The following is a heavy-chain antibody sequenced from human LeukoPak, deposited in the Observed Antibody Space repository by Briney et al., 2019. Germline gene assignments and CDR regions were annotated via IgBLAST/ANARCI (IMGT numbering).Heavy chain of an antibody. CDR3: ARGIREWLRFVGARRGAFDI. V-gene: IGHV4-34*01. Sequence: SETLSLTCAVYGGSFSGYYWSWIRQPPGKGLEWIGEINHSGSTNYNPSLKSRVTISVDTSKNQFSLKLSSVTAADTAVYYCARGIREWLRFVGARRGAFDIWGQGTMVTVSA. CDR1: GGSFSGYY. CDR2: INHSGST. D-gene: IGHD5-12*01. J-gene: IGHJ3*02.